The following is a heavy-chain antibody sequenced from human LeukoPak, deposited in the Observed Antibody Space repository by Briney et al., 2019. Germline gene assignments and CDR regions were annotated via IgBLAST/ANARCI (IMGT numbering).Heavy chain of an antibody. CDR2: IYHSGST. CDR1: GGSVSSGGFY. D-gene: IGHD1-26*01. CDR3: AREGGGSYTRGYFDL. J-gene: IGHJ2*01. V-gene: IGHV4-30-2*01. Sequence: SETLSLTCTVSGGSVSSGGFYWTWIRQPPGKGLEWIGYIYHSGSTYYNPSLKSRVTISVDRSKNQFSLKLSSVTAADTAVYYCAREGGGSYTRGYFDLWGRGTLVTVSS.